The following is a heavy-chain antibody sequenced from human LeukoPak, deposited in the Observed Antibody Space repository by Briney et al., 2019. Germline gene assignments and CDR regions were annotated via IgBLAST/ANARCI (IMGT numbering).Heavy chain of an antibody. D-gene: IGHD6-19*01. CDR3: ARGRGDSSGWYEDY. CDR1: GGSFSGYY. J-gene: IGHJ4*02. Sequence: PSETLSLTCAVYGGSFSGYYWSWIRQPPGKGLEWIGEINHSGSTNYNPSLKSRVTISVDTSKNQFSLKLSSVTAADTAVYYCARGRGDSSGWYEDYWGQGTLVTVSS. V-gene: IGHV4-34*01. CDR2: INHSGST.